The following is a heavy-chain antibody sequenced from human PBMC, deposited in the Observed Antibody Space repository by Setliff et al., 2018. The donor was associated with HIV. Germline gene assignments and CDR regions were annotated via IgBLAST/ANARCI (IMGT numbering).Heavy chain of an antibody. V-gene: IGHV4-4*09. CDR3: ARHVDGGLWNTYYYYGLDV. Sequence: SETLSLTCTVSGGSISSYFWSWIRQSPGKGLEWIGFRSTTGSTNYSPSLRSRVTILIDTSTNQFSLKLSSVTASDTAVYYCARHVDGGLWNTYYYYGLDVWGQGTAVTVSS. CDR1: GGSISSYF. J-gene: IGHJ6*02. CDR2: RSTTGST. D-gene: IGHD3-3*01.